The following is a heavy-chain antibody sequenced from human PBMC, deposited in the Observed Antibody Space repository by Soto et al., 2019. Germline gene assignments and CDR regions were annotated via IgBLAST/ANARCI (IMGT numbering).Heavy chain of an antibody. D-gene: IGHD3-22*01. J-gene: IGHJ5*02. CDR3: ARGVNYYDSSGSSWFDP. V-gene: IGHV4-28*03. Sequence: PSETLSLTCAVSGYSISSSNWWGWIRQPPGKGLEWIGYTYYSGTTYYNPSLKSRVTMSVDTSKNQFSLKLTSVTAVDTAVYYCARGVNYYDSSGSSWFDPCGQGALVPGSS. CDR2: TYYSGTT. CDR1: GYSISSSNW.